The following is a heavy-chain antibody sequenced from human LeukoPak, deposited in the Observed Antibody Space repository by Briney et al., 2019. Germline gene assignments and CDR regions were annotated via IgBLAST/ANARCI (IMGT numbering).Heavy chain of an antibody. D-gene: IGHD3-22*01. Sequence: GGSLRLSCAASGFAFSTYAMHWVRQAPGKGLEWVAVISYDGSVKYYADSVKGRFTISRDNSKNTLYLQMNSLRAEDTAVYYCAKDTYDSSGYLNFDYWGQGTLVTVSS. CDR2: ISYDGSVK. V-gene: IGHV3-30-3*01. J-gene: IGHJ4*02. CDR3: AKDTYDSSGYLNFDY. CDR1: GFAFSTYA.